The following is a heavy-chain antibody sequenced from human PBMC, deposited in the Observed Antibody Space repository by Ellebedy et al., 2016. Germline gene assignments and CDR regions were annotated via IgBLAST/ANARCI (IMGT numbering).Heavy chain of an antibody. V-gene: IGHV2-5*02. J-gene: IGHJ4*02. CDR3: AHRLAGVEDY. CDR2: IYWDDTK. CDR1: GFSLNTSGVG. Sequence: SGPTLVXPTQTLTLTCTFSGFSLNTSGVGVGWIRQPPGKALEWLALIYWDDTKRYSPSLKTRLTITKDTSKSQVVLTMTNVDPVDTGTYYCAHRLAGVEDYWGQGTLVTVSS. D-gene: IGHD6-19*01.